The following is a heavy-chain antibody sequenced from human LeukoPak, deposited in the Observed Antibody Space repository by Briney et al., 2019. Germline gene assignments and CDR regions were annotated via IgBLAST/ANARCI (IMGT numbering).Heavy chain of an antibody. V-gene: IGHV3-23*01. CDR1: GFTFSSYA. Sequence: GGSLRLSCAASGFTFSSYAMSWVRQAPGKGLEWVSAISGSGGSTYYADSVKGRFTISRDNSKNTLYLQMNSLRAEDTAVYYWAKDRSGWELLERFDYWGQGTLVTVSS. D-gene: IGHD1-26*01. CDR2: ISGSGGST. J-gene: IGHJ4*02. CDR3: AKDRSGWELLERFDY.